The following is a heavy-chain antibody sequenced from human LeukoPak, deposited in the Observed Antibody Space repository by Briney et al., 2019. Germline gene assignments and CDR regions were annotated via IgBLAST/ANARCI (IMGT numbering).Heavy chain of an antibody. CDR2: ISSSSSYI. J-gene: IGHJ5*02. D-gene: IGHD3-10*01. Sequence: GGSLRLSCAASGFTFSSFTMNWVRQAPGKGLEWVSSISSSSSYIFYADSVKGRFTISRDNAKNSLYLQMNSLRAEDTAVYYCAREYGSGSYYRGWFDPWGQGTLVTVSS. CDR3: AREYGSGSYYRGWFDP. CDR1: GFTFSSFT. V-gene: IGHV3-21*01.